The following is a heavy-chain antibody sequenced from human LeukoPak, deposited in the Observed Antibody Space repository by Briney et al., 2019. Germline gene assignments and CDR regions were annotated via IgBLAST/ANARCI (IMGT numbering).Heavy chain of an antibody. J-gene: IGHJ6*02. CDR1: GFTFSSYA. Sequence: GGSLRLSCAASGFTFSSYAMHWVRQAPGKGLEWMAFISYGGLFKQYADSVKGRFTVSRDNSKNTLYLQMSSLRAEDTALYYCAKDGQSGSPYSMDVWGQGTTVTVSS. V-gene: IGHV3-30*02. D-gene: IGHD3-22*01. CDR2: ISYGGLFK. CDR3: AKDGQSGSPYSMDV.